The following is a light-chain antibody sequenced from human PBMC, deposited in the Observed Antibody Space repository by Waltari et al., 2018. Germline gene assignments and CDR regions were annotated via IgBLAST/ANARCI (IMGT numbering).Light chain of an antibody. CDR1: TSNIGNEF. CDR2: DTY. J-gene: IGLJ1*01. V-gene: IGLV1-51*01. Sequence: SVLTQPPSVSATPGQKVTISCSGSTSNIGNEFVSSYQQPPGTVPKLLVYDTYKRPSGSPDRFSGSKSGTSATLDITGLQTGDEAHYYCGSWDTSLTAYVFGTGTEVTVL. CDR3: GSWDTSLTAYV.